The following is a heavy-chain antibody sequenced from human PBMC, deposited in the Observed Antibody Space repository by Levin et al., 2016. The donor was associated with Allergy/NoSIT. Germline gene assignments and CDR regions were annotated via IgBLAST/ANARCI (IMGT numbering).Heavy chain of an antibody. J-gene: IGHJ4*02. V-gene: IGHV4-59*02. CDR2: IYYSGST. CDR1: GGSVTSYY. D-gene: IGHD6-6*01. CDR3: ARGSSSGVWYFDY. Sequence: SETLSLTCTVSGGSVTSYYWSWIRQPPGKGLEWIGYIYYSGSTNYNPSLKSRVTISVDTSKNQFSLKLSSVTAADTAVYYCARGSSSGVWYFDYWGQGTLVTVSS.